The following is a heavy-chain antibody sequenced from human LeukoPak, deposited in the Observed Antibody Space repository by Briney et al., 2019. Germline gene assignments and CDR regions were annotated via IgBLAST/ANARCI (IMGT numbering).Heavy chain of an antibody. Sequence: GGSLRLSCAASGFTFRSYWMSWVRQAPGRGLEWVANIKQDGSEKYYVDSVKGRFTISRDNAKNPLYLQMNSLRAEDTAVYYCARDNYYGSGNYWGQGTLVTVSS. V-gene: IGHV3-7*01. CDR1: GFTFRSYW. CDR3: ARDNYYGSGNY. J-gene: IGHJ4*02. D-gene: IGHD3-10*01. CDR2: IKQDGSEK.